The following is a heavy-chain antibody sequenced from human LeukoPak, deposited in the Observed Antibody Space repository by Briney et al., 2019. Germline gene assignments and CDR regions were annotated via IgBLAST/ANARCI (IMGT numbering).Heavy chain of an antibody. Sequence: GGSLRLSCAVSGFTFSSYEMNWVRQAPGKGLEWVSYISSSGSTIYYADSVKGRFTISRDNAKNSLYLQMNGLRAEDTAVYYCAANGGPFDFWGQGTLVTVSA. CDR3: AANGGPFDF. V-gene: IGHV3-48*03. CDR2: ISSSGSTI. CDR1: GFTFSSYE. D-gene: IGHD4-23*01. J-gene: IGHJ4*02.